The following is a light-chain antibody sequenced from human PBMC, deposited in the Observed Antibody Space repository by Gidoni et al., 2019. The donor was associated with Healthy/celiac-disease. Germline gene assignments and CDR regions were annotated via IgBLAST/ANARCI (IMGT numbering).Light chain of an antibody. Sequence: QSALTQPASESGSPGQSITISCTGTSSDVGSYNLVSWYQQHPGKAPKLMIYEGSKRPSGVSNRFSGSKSCNTASLTISGLQAEDEADYYCCSYAGSSTLVFGGGTKLTVL. J-gene: IGLJ2*01. V-gene: IGLV2-23*01. CDR1: SSDVGSYNL. CDR2: EGS. CDR3: CSYAGSSTLV.